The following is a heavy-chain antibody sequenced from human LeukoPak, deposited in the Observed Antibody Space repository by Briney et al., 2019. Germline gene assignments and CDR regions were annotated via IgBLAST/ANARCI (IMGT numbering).Heavy chain of an antibody. J-gene: IGHJ4*02. CDR1: GFTFSSYG. Sequence: GGSLRLSCAASGFTFSSYGMHWVRQAPGKGLEWVAFIRYDGSNKYYADSVKGRFTISRDNSKNTLYLRMNSLRAEDTAVYYCAKDYSGSYWPMGYWGQGTLVTVSS. CDR3: AKDYSGSYWPMGY. V-gene: IGHV3-30*02. CDR2: IRYDGSNK. D-gene: IGHD1-26*01.